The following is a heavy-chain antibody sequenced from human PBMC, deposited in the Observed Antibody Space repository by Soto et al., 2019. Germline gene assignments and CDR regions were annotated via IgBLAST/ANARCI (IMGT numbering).Heavy chain of an antibody. D-gene: IGHD3-3*01. V-gene: IGHV3-21*01. J-gene: IGHJ5*02. CDR3: ARGYYDFWSGYFGTLYNWFDP. Sequence: PGGSLRLSCAASGFTFSSYSMNWVRQAPGKGLEWDSCISSSSSYIYYADSVKGRFTISRDNAKNSLYLQMNSLRAEDPAVYYCARGYYDFWSGYFGTLYNWFDPWGQGTLVTVSS. CDR1: GFTFSSYS. CDR2: ISSSSSYI.